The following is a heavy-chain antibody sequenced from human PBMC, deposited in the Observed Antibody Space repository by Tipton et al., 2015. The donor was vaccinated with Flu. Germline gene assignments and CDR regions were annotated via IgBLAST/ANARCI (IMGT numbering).Heavy chain of an antibody. D-gene: IGHD3-10*01. V-gene: IGHV4-4*07. Sequence: TLSLTCTVSGGSLSSYYWSWIRQPAGKGLEWIGRIYSSGSTTYNLTLKSRVTMSVDTSKSQFSLKLRPVTAADTAVYYCARGSGSGTYVIFDYWGPGTLVTVSS. CDR1: GGSLSSYY. CDR2: IYSSGST. J-gene: IGHJ4*02. CDR3: ARGSGSGTYVIFDY.